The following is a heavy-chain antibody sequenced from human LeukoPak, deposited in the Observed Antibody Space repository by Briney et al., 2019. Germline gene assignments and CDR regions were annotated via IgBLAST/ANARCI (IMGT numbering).Heavy chain of an antibody. CDR3: AKDARRSSGWFFFDH. Sequence: GGSLRLSCAASGFTFSSYAMSWVCQAPGKGLEWVSIIYSNGSTYYTDSMKGRFTISRDNSKNTLYLQMNSLRAEDTATYYCAKDARRSSGWFFFDHWGQGTLVTVSS. CDR1: GFTFSSYA. D-gene: IGHD6-19*01. V-gene: IGHV3-23*03. CDR2: IIYSNGST. J-gene: IGHJ5*02.